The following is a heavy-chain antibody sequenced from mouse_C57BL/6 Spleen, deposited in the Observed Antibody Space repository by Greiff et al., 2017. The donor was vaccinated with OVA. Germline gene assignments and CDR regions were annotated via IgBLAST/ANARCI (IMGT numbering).Heavy chain of an antibody. CDR1: GFTFSDYY. CDR3: ARDQGYYGSSYFDY. V-gene: IGHV5-16*01. Sequence: DVHLVESEGGLVQPGSSMKLSCTASGFTFSDYYMAWVRQVPEKGLEWVANINYDGSSTYYLDSLKSRFIISRDNAKNILYLQMSSLKSEDTATYYCARDQGYYGSSYFDYWGQGTTLTVSS. J-gene: IGHJ2*01. D-gene: IGHD1-1*01. CDR2: INYDGSST.